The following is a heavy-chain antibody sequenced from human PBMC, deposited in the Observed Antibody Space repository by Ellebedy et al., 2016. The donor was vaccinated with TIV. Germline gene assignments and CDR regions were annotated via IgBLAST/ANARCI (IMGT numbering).Heavy chain of an antibody. V-gene: IGHV3-23*01. Sequence: GESLKISCAASGFSLSNSSMSWIRQAPGKGLEWVSTLTADGRSTYFADSVKGRFTISRDNSKNTVYLQMNSLRSEGTAVYYCRPGHYSDAWGQGTLVTVSS. J-gene: IGHJ4*02. CDR3: RPGHYSDA. CDR1: GFSLSNSS. CDR2: LTADGRST.